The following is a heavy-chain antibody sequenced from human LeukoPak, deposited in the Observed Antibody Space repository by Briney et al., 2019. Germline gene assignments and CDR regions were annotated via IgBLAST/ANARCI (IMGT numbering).Heavy chain of an antibody. V-gene: IGHV4-34*01. CDR2: INHSGST. J-gene: IGHJ4*02. CDR1: GGSFSGYY. Sequence: SETLSLTCAVYGGSFSGYYWSWIRQPPGKGLEWIGEINHSGSTNHNPSLKSRVTISVDTSKNQFSLKLSSVTAADTAVYYCARATVAGTDYWGQGTLVTVSS. D-gene: IGHD6-19*01. CDR3: ARATVAGTDY.